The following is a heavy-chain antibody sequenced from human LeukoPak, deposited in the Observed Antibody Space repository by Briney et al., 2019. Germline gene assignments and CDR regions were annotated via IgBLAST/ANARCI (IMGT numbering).Heavy chain of an antibody. CDR1: GGSFSGYY. Sequence: SETLSLTFAVYGGSFSGYYWSSIRQPPGKGLEWIGEINHSGSTNYNPSLKSRVTISVDPSKNQFSLKLSSVTAAGTAVYYCARGGPYGSGMRWGQGTLVTVSS. J-gene: IGHJ4*02. V-gene: IGHV4-34*01. CDR3: ARGGPYGSGMR. CDR2: INHSGST. D-gene: IGHD3-10*01.